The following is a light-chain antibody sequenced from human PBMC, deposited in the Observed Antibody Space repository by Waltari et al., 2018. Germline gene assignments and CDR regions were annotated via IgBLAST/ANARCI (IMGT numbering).Light chain of an antibody. CDR2: GQN. V-gene: IGLV3-19*01. Sequence: SSELTQDPSVSVALGQTVRITCQGDSLRRYCASWYQQRPGQAPILVLYGQNIRPSGIPDLFSGSTAGNTASLTITGTQAEDEADYYCHSRDTTSTRLFGGGTRLTV. CDR3: HSRDTTSTRL. J-gene: IGLJ2*01. CDR1: SLRRYC.